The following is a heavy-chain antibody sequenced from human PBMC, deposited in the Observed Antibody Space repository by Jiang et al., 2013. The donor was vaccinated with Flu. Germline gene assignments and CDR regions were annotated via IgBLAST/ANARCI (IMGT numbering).Heavy chain of an antibody. CDR3: ARDLQGFWYFDL. J-gene: IGHJ2*01. Sequence: PGLVKPSETLSLTCTVSGDSFSSGYWSWIRHHPEKGLEWIGYISYNGNTYYNPSLKSRVAISLDTSKNQFSLKLNSMTAADTAFYYCARDLQGFWYFDLWGRGTLVTVSS. D-gene: IGHD2-15*01. V-gene: IGHV4-31*03. CDR1: GDSFSSGY. CDR2: ISYNGNT.